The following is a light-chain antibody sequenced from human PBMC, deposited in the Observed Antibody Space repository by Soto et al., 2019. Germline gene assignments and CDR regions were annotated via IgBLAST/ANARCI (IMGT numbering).Light chain of an antibody. J-gene: IGLJ2*01. CDR1: TSNIGENY. V-gene: IGLV1-51*01. CDR2: DND. Sequence: QSVLTQPPSVSAAPRQTVTISCSGSTSNIGENYVSWYQQVPGTAPKLLIYDNDKRPSGIPGRFSGSKSGTSATLAITGLQTGDEADYYCGAWDSSLSSVVFGGGTKLTVL. CDR3: GAWDSSLSSVV.